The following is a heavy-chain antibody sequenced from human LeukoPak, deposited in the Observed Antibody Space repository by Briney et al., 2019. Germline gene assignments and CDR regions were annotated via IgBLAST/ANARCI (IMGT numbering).Heavy chain of an antibody. CDR2: ISWDGGST. CDR1: GFTFDDYA. CDR3: AKDRGRVGSYGSFDY. D-gene: IGHD5-18*01. Sequence: GGSLRLSCAASGFTFDDYAMHWVRQAPGKGLEWVSLISWDGGSTYYADSVKGRFTISRDNSKNSLYLQMNSLRAEDTALYYCAKDRGRVGSYGSFDYWGQGTLVTVSS. J-gene: IGHJ4*02. V-gene: IGHV3-43D*03.